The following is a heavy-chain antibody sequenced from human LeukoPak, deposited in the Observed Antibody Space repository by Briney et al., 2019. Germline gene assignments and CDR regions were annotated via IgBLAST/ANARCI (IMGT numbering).Heavy chain of an antibody. CDR3: ASRGGETTVTEN. D-gene: IGHD4-17*01. V-gene: IGHV3-30*03. J-gene: IGHJ4*02. CDR1: GFTFSSYG. Sequence: GRSLRLSCAASGFTFSSYGMHWVRQAPGKGLEWVAVISYDGSNKYYADSVKGRFTISRDNSKNTLYLQMNSLRAEDTAVYYCASRGGETTVTENWGQGTLVTVSS. CDR2: ISYDGSNK.